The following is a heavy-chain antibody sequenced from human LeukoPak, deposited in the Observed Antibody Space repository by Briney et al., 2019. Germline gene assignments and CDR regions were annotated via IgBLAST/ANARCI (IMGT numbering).Heavy chain of an antibody. CDR1: GFTFSSYS. CDR3: ARDSLYCGGDCENADAFDI. CDR2: ISRSSSTI. D-gene: IGHD2-21*01. Sequence: GGSLRLSCAASGFTFSSYSMNWVRQAPGKGLEWVSYISRSSSTIQYADSVKGRFTISRDNSKNTLYLQMNSPRAEDTAVYYCARDSLYCGGDCENADAFDIWGQGTMVTVSS. J-gene: IGHJ3*02. V-gene: IGHV3-48*01.